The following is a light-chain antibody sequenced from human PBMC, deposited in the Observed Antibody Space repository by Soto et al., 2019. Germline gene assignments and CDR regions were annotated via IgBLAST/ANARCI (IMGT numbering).Light chain of an antibody. Sequence: EIVLTQSPGTLSLSPGERATLSCRASHSVTSRYLAWYQQKPGQAPRLLIYGASSRPTGIPDRFSGSGSGTDFPLTISRLEPEDFAVYYCQQYGSFKWTFGQGTKVEIK. CDR2: GAS. V-gene: IGKV3-20*01. J-gene: IGKJ1*01. CDR1: HSVTSRY. CDR3: QQYGSFKWT.